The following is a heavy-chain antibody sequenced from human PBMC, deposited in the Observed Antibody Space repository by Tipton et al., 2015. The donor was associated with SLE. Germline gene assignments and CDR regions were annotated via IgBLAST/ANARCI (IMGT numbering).Heavy chain of an antibody. J-gene: IGHJ6*03. CDR1: GYSFTNYW. D-gene: IGHD6-19*01. Sequence: QLVQSGAEVKKAGESLKISCKGSGYSFTNYWIAWVRQMPGKGLEWMGIIYPGDSDTRYGPSFQGQVTFSVDTSINTAYLQWSSLKASDTGMYYCARRAGYSSGDYYYMDVWGKGTTVTVSS. V-gene: IGHV5-51*03. CDR2: IYPGDSDT. CDR3: ARRAGYSSGDYYYMDV.